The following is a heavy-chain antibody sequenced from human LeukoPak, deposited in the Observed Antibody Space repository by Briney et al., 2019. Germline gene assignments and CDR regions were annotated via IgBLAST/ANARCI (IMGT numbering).Heavy chain of an antibody. J-gene: IGHJ4*02. D-gene: IGHD6-19*01. CDR3: ATLFSSPLSRRQAYYFDY. Sequence: SETLSLTCTVSGGSISSSSYYWGWIRQPPGKGLEWIGTIYYSGSTYYNPSLKSRVTISVDTSKNQFSLKLSSVTAADTAVYYCATLFSSPLSRRQAYYFDYWGQGTLVTVSS. V-gene: IGHV4-39*07. CDR1: GGSISSSSYY. CDR2: IYYSGST.